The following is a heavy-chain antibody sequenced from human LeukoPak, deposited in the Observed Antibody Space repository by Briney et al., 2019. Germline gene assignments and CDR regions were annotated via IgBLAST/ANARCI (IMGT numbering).Heavy chain of an antibody. CDR2: ISRSSSYI. V-gene: IGHV3-21*01. Sequence: GGSLRLSCAVSGFTFSSYSMNWVRQAPGKGLEWVSSISRSSSYIYYADSLKGRFTISRDNARISLYLQMNSLRAEDTAVYYRARAAQSSSTKDYYYMDVWGKGTTVTVSS. D-gene: IGHD6-6*01. J-gene: IGHJ6*03. CDR3: ARAAQSSSTKDYYYMDV. CDR1: GFTFSSYS.